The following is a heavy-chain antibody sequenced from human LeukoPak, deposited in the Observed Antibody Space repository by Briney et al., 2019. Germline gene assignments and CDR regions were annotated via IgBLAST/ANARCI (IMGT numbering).Heavy chain of an antibody. D-gene: IGHD6-19*01. CDR1: GFTFRTYA. J-gene: IGHJ4*02. Sequence: GGSLRLSCVASGFTFRTYAMSWVRQAPGKGLERVSAISGSGGSTYYTDSVKGRFSISRDNSKNAVYLQMNSLRAEDTAVYYCARDKIAVAGTFDYWGQGTLVTVSS. CDR2: ISGSGGST. CDR3: ARDKIAVAGTFDY. V-gene: IGHV3-23*01.